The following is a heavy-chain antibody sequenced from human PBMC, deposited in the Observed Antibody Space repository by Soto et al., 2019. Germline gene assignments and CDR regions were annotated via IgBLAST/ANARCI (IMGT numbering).Heavy chain of an antibody. D-gene: IGHD4-17*01. V-gene: IGHV3-33*06. CDR3: AKTYGDYRTVYYYYGMDV. Sequence: QVPLVESGGGVVQPGRSLRLSCAASGFTFSSYGMHWVRQAPGKGLEWVAVIWYDGSNKYYADSVKGRFTISRDNSKNTLYLQMNSLRAEDTAVYYCAKTYGDYRTVYYYYGMDVWGQGTTVTVSS. J-gene: IGHJ6*02. CDR2: IWYDGSNK. CDR1: GFTFSSYG.